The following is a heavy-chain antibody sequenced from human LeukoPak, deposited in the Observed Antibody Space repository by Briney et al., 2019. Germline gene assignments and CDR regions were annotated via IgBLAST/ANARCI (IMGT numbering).Heavy chain of an antibody. Sequence: GRSLRLSCAASGFTFSSYAMHWVRQAPGKGLEWVAVISYDGSNKYYADSVKGRFTISRDNSKNTLYLLMNSQRAEDTAVYYCARDARYSGSYSDYWGQGTLVTASS. V-gene: IGHV3-30*04. D-gene: IGHD1-26*01. J-gene: IGHJ4*02. CDR3: ARDARYSGSYSDY. CDR2: ISYDGSNK. CDR1: GFTFSSYA.